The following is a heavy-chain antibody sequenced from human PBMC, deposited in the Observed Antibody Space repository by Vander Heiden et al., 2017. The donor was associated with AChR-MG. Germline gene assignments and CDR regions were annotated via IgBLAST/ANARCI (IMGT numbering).Heavy chain of an antibody. CDR3: AIMATEAVASYFDY. CDR1: GFTFSSYA. CDR2: ISYDGRNK. J-gene: IGHJ4*02. V-gene: IGHV3-30*04. D-gene: IGHD5-12*01. Sequence: QVQLVESGGGVVQPGRSLRLSCAASGFTFSSYAMHWVRQAPGKGLEWVAVISYDGRNKYYADAVKGRFTISRDNSKNTLYLQMKRMRAEDTAVYYSAIMATEAVASYFDYWGQGTMVTVSS.